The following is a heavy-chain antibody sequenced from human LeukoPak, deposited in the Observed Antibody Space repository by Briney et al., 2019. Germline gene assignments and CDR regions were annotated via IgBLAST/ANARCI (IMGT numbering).Heavy chain of an antibody. V-gene: IGHV4-39*01. Sequence: SETLSLTCTVSGGSISSSSYYWGWIRQPPGKGLEWIGSIYYSGSTYYNPSLKSRVTISVDTSKNQFSLNLSSVTAADTAVYYCARHAVYAGSGWSFDYWGQGTLITVSS. J-gene: IGHJ4*02. CDR3: ARHAVYAGSGWSFDY. CDR1: GGSISSSSYY. D-gene: IGHD6-19*01. CDR2: IYYSGST.